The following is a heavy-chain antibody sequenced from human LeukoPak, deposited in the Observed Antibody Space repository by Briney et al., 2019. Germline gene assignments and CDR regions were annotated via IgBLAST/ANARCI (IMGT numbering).Heavy chain of an antibody. CDR2: IYYSGST. D-gene: IGHD1-14*01. V-gene: IGHV4-59*01. Sequence: SETLSLTCTVSGGSISSYNWSWIRQPPGKGLEWIGYIYYSGSTNYNPSLKSRVTISVDTSKNQFSLKLSSVTAADTAVYYCARASITYYYYYYMGVWGKGTTVTVSS. CDR3: ARASITYYYYYYMGV. J-gene: IGHJ6*03. CDR1: GGSISSYN.